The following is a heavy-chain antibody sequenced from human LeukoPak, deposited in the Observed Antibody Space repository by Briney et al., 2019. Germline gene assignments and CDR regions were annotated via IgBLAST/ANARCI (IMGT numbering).Heavy chain of an antibody. Sequence: ASVKVSFKASGYIFTGYYIHWVRQPPGQGLEWMGWINPNSGGTNYAQKFQGRVTLTRDTSISTAYMELTRLRSDDTAVYYCARDWQYQLLVFDYWGQGTLVTVSS. CDR1: GYIFTGYY. V-gene: IGHV1-2*02. CDR3: ARDWQYQLLVFDY. CDR2: INPNSGGT. D-gene: IGHD2-2*01. J-gene: IGHJ4*02.